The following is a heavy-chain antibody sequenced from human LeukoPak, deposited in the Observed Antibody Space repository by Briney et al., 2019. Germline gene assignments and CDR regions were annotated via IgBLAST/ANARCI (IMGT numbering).Heavy chain of an antibody. CDR1: LGSINRADYY. V-gene: IGHV4-30-4*01. Sequence: SQTLSHTCILSLGSINRADYYSTSVRQPPRKCLGCHGYIYYSGSTYYNPSRKSRVTISLDTSKNQFSLKLSSVTAADTAVYYCARTYYYGSGSPYGGQGTLVTVSS. D-gene: IGHD3-10*01. CDR2: IYYSGST. CDR3: ARTYYYGSGSPY. J-gene: IGHJ4*02.